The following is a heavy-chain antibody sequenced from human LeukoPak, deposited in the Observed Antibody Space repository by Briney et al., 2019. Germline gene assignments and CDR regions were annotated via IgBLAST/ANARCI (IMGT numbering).Heavy chain of an antibody. CDR2: IKQDGSEK. V-gene: IGHV3-7*01. Sequence: PGGSLRLSCAASGFTFSSYWMSWVRQAPGKGLEWVANIKQDGSEKYYVDSVKGRFTISRDNSKNTLYLQMNSLRAEDTAVYYCAKDPGASWWLLDYWGQGTLVTVSS. J-gene: IGHJ4*02. D-gene: IGHD2-21*01. CDR3: AKDPGASWWLLDY. CDR1: GFTFSSYW.